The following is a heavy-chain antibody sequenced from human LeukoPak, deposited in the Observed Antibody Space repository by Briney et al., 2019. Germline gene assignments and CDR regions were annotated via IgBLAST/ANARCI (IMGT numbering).Heavy chain of an antibody. V-gene: IGHV3-21*01. Sequence: GGSLRLSCAASGFTFSSYGMTWVRQAPGKGLEWVSSISSSSSYIYYADSVKGRFTISRDNAKNSLYLQMISLRVEDTAIYYCARERFHGSGAPKFDYWGQGTLVTVSS. CDR3: ARERFHGSGAPKFDY. D-gene: IGHD3-10*01. CDR2: ISSSSSYI. J-gene: IGHJ4*02. CDR1: GFTFSSYG.